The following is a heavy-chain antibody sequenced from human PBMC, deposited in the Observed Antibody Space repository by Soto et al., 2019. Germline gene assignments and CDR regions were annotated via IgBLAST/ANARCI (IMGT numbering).Heavy chain of an antibody. CDR1: GGSFSGYY. J-gene: IGHJ6*03. CDR2: INHSGST. Sequence: QVQLQQWGAGLLKPSETLALTCAVYGGSFSGYYWSWIRHPPGQGLEWIGEINHSGSTNYNPSLTSRVTISVDTSKTQFSLKLSSVTAADTAVSYCARGHPPSYYSYMDVWGKGTTVTVSS. CDR3: ARGHPPSYYSYMDV. V-gene: IGHV4-34*01.